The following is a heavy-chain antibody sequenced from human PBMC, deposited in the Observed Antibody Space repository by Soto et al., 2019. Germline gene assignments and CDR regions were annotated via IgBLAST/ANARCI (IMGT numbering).Heavy chain of an antibody. CDR2: INHSGST. D-gene: IGHD5-18*01. V-gene: IGHV4-34*01. J-gene: IGHJ6*02. CDR3: ARGRVYTAMVKYYYYGMDV. Sequence: SETLSLTCAVYGGSFSGYYWSWIRQPPGKGLEWIGEINHSGSTNYNPSLKSRVTISVDTSKNQFSLKLSSVTAADTAVYYCARGRVYTAMVKYYYYGMDVWGQGTTVTVSS. CDR1: GGSFSGYY.